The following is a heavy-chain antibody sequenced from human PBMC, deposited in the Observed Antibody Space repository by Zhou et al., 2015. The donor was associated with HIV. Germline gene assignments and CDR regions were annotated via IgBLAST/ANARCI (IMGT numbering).Heavy chain of an antibody. Sequence: QVQLVQSGAEVKKPGSSVRVSCQASGGSFSNYAFSWVRQAPGQGLEWMGGIIPIFGTANYAQKFQGRVTITADESTSTAYMELSSLRSEDTAVYYCARVSNYSWLGIDYWGQGTLVTVSS. CDR2: IIPIFGTA. D-gene: IGHD3-10*01. CDR3: ARVSNYSWLGIDY. CDR1: GGSFSNYA. J-gene: IGHJ4*02. V-gene: IGHV1-69*01.